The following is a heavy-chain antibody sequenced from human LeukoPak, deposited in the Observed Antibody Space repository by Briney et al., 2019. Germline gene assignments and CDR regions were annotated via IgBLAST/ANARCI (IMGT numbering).Heavy chain of an antibody. J-gene: IGHJ6*02. CDR3: ARTPLESPPYYYYGMDV. V-gene: IGHV1-69*01. Sequence: SVKVSCKASGGTFSSYAISWVRQAPGQGLEWMGGIIPIFGTANYAQKFQGRVTITADESTSTAYMELSSLRSEDTAVYYCARTPLESPPYYYYGMDVWGQRTTVTVSS. CDR1: GGTFSSYA. CDR2: IIPIFGTA.